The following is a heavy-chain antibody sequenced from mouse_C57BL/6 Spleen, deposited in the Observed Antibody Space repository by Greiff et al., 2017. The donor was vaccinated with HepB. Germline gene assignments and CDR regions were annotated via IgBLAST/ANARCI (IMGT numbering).Heavy chain of an antibody. J-gene: IGHJ3*01. V-gene: IGHV5-4*01. D-gene: IGHD2-5*01. Sequence: EVQVVESGGGLVKPGGSLKLSCAASGFTFSSYAMSWVRQTPEKRLEWVATISDGGSYTYYPDNVKGRVTISRDNAKNNLYLQMSQLKSEDTAMYYCAREDYSNSAFAYWGQGTLVTVSA. CDR2: ISDGGSYT. CDR3: AREDYSNSAFAY. CDR1: GFTFSSYA.